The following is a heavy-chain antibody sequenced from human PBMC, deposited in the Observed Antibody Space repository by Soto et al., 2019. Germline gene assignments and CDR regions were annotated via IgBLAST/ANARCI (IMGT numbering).Heavy chain of an antibody. Sequence: QVQLVQSGAEVKKPGASVKVSCKASGYTFTSYGISWVRQAPGQGLEWMGWISAYNGNTNYAQRLQGRVTMTRDTSTSTAYMELRSLRSDDTAVYYCVRDPGYCSSTSCYRDYYYYGMDVWGQGTTVTVSS. CDR3: VRDPGYCSSTSCYRDYYYYGMDV. CDR1: GYTFTSYG. D-gene: IGHD2-2*02. CDR2: ISAYNGNT. J-gene: IGHJ6*02. V-gene: IGHV1-18*01.